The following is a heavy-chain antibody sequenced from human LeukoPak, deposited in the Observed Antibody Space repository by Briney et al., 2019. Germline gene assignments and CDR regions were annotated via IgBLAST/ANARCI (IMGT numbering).Heavy chain of an antibody. CDR3: ARDFQNKKWYNGPGYYFDF. V-gene: IGHV1-2*02. D-gene: IGHD1-26*01. Sequence: ASVKVSCKASAYTFTDYYIHWVRQAPGQGLEWMGWINPDSGGTNYAQKFQGRVTVTTDRSSTTAYMELSSLESDDTAVYYCARDFQNKKWYNGPGYYFDFWGQGTLVTVSS. CDR2: INPDSGGT. J-gene: IGHJ4*02. CDR1: AYTFTDYY.